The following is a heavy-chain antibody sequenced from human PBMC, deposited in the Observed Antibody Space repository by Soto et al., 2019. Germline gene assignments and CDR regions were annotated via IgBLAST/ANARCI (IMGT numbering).Heavy chain of an antibody. CDR2: ISSSGSPI. D-gene: IGHD2-2*01. V-gene: IGHV3-48*03. CDR3: ARSDIVVVPAADDYYYGMDV. J-gene: IGHJ6*02. CDR1: GFTFSSYE. Sequence: GGSLRLSCAASGFTFSSYEMNWVRQAPGKGLEWVSYISSSGSPIYYADSVKGRFTISRDNAKNSLYLQMNSLRAEDTAVYYCARSDIVVVPAADDYYYGMDVWGQGTTVTVSS.